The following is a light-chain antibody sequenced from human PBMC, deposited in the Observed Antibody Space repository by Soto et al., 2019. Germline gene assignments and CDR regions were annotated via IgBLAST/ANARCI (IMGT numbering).Light chain of an antibody. CDR2: GAS. CDR1: QSVSSN. J-gene: IGKJ2*01. CDR3: QHYGNSPVT. V-gene: IGKV3-20*01. Sequence: EIVLTQSPGTLSLSPGERATLSCWASQSVSSNLVWYQHKPGQAPRLLIYGASSRATGIPDRFSGSGSGTDFTLTISRLEPEDFAVYYCQHYGNSPVTFGQGTKLEIK.